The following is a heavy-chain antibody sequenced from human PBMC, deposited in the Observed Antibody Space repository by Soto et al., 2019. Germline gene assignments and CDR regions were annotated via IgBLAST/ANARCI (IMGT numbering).Heavy chain of an antibody. J-gene: IGHJ3*02. Sequence: DEHLVESGGAAVQPGGSLRLSCAASGFTFDDYAMHWVRQVPGKGLDWVSLIIWDGGIKHYADSVKGRFTISRDNSKNSLYLQMYSLNLDDTAFYYCAKDLYTNYAGTFETWGQGTMVIVSS. V-gene: IGHV3-43D*04. CDR2: IIWDGGIK. CDR1: GFTFDDYA. CDR3: AKDLYTNYAGTFET. D-gene: IGHD4-4*01.